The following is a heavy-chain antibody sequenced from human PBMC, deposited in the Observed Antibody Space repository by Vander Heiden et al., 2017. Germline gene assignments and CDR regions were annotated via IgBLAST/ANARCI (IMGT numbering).Heavy chain of an antibody. V-gene: IGHV4-39*01. CDR2: MYYGGTT. D-gene: IGHD2-21*01. CDR1: GGSINSGLHH. Sequence: QLQLHESGPGLVKPSETLSLTCSVAGGSINSGLHHWGWVRQPPGKGLEWIATMYYGGTTYSNSSLKGRVTMSGDASKNQFYLKLNAVTAADTAVYFCARHVNIVNYDGRLDWLDPWGQGTLVTVSS. J-gene: IGHJ5*02. CDR3: ARHVNIVNYDGRLDWLDP.